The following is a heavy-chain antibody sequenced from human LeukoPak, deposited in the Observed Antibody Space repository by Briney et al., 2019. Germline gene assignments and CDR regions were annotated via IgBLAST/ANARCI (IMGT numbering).Heavy chain of an antibody. J-gene: IGHJ4*02. V-gene: IGHV4-59*08. CDR2: IYYSGST. CDR1: GGSISSYY. Sequence: SETLSLTCTVSGGSISSYYWSWIRQPPGKRLEWIGYIYYSGSTNYNPSLKSRVTISVDTSKNQFSLKLSSVTAADTAVYYCARHLPYGSGSYYNLPDYWGQGTLVTVSS. CDR3: ARHLPYGSGSYYNLPDY. D-gene: IGHD3-10*01.